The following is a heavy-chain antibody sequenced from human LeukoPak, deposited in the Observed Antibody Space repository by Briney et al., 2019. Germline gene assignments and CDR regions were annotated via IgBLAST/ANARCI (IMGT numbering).Heavy chain of an antibody. D-gene: IGHD6-19*01. CDR2: ISYDGSNK. CDR1: GFTFSSYA. J-gene: IGHJ4*02. Sequence: GGSLRLSCAASGFTFSSYAMHWVRQAPGKGLEWVAVISYDGSNKYYADSVKGRLTISRDNSKNTLYLQMNSLRAEDTAVYYCARSPIAVAGQDYFDYWGQGTLVTVSS. V-gene: IGHV3-30*04. CDR3: ARSPIAVAGQDYFDY.